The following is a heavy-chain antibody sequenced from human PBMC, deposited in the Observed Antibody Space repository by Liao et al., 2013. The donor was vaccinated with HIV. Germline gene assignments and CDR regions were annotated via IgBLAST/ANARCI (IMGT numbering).Heavy chain of an antibody. Sequence: QVQLRESGPGLVKPSETLSLTCTVFGGSISRYYWSWIRQPPGKGLEWIGLISSSGNTNYNPSLDGRVSISRDTSKNQLSLKVTSVTAADTAVYYCAREVRIRSVVSRGTRLDPWGQGTRVTVSS. V-gene: IGHV4-59*01. CDR2: ISSSGNT. D-gene: IGHD1-26*01. CDR1: GGSISRYY. CDR3: AREVRIRSVVSRGTRLDP. J-gene: IGHJ5*02.